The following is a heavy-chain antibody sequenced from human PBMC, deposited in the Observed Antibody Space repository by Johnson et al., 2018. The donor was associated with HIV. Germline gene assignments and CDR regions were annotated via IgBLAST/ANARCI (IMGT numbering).Heavy chain of an antibody. J-gene: IGHJ3*02. CDR2: ISGGGSGT. Sequence: VQLVESLRLSCAASGFSFSTYAMTWVRQAPGKGLQWVSTISGGGSGTYYADSVKGRYTISRANSKNTLSLQMNSLSVEDTAIYYCAKRLGYDSRGDQFDIWGQGTMVTVSS. D-gene: IGHD3-22*01. CDR3: AKRLGYDSRGDQFDI. V-gene: IGHV3-23*01. CDR1: GFSFSTYA.